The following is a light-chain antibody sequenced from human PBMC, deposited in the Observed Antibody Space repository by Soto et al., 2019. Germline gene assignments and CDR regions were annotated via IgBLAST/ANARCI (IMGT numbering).Light chain of an antibody. CDR3: SSYTSSSTPYV. CDR1: SSDVGGYNY. J-gene: IGLJ1*01. V-gene: IGLV2-14*01. Sequence: QSALTQPASVSGSPGPSITISCTGTSSDVGGYNYVSWYQQHPGKAPKLMIYEVSNRPSGVSNRFSGSKSGNTASLTISGLRAEDEADYYCSSYTSSSTPYVFGTGTKLTVL. CDR2: EVS.